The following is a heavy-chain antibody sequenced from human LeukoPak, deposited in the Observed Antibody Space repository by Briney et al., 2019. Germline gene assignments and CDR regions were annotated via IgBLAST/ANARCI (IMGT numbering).Heavy chain of an antibody. CDR1: GFTFSSYS. V-gene: IGHV3-21*01. CDR3: ARDPSRISYGGYPTPDWYFDL. J-gene: IGHJ2*01. D-gene: IGHD4-23*01. Sequence: GGSLRLSCAASGFTFSSYSMNWVRQAPGKGLEWVSSISSSSSYIYYADSVKGRFTISRDNAKNSLYLQMNSLRAEDTAVYYCARDPSRISYGGYPTPDWYFDLWGRGTLVTVSS. CDR2: ISSSSSYI.